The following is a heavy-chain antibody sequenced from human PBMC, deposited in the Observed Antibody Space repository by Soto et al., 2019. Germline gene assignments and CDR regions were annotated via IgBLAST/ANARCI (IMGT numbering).Heavy chain of an antibody. CDR3: ARRRAVAGYYFDY. Sequence: SETLSLTCTVSGGSISSSSYYWGWIRQPPGKGLEWIGSIYYSGSTYYNPSLKSRVTISVDTSKNQFSLKLSSVTAADTAVYYCARRRAVAGYYFDYWGQGTLVTVSS. V-gene: IGHV4-39*01. CDR1: GGSISSSSYY. J-gene: IGHJ4*02. CDR2: IYYSGST. D-gene: IGHD6-19*01.